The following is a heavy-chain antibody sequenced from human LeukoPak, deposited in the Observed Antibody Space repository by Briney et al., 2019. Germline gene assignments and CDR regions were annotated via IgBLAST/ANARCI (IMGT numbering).Heavy chain of an antibody. D-gene: IGHD3-10*01. J-gene: IGHJ4*02. CDR1: GFTFSSYA. V-gene: IGHV3-23*01. CDR2: VTGSGGTT. CDR3: AKDDAWLRFGE. Sequence: GGSLRLSCAASGFTFSSYAMSWVRQAPGKALEWVSTVTGSGGTTYYADSVKGRFTISRDNSKNMLYLEVISLTADDTAVYYCAKDDAWLRFGEWSQGTLVTVSS.